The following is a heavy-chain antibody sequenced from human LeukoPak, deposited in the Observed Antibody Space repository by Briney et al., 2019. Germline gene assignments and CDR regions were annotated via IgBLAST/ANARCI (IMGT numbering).Heavy chain of an antibody. V-gene: IGHV1-46*01. CDR1: GYTFTSHY. D-gene: IGHD3-3*01. J-gene: IGHJ5*02. Sequence: ASVKVSCKSSGYTFTSHYMHWVRQAPGQGLEWMGLINPGGRSTIYAQHFQGRVTMTRDTSTSTDYMELRGLRSDDTAVYYCARDMSLEDSSWWLDPWGQGTLVTVSS. CDR3: ARDMSLEDSSWWLDP. CDR2: INPGGRST.